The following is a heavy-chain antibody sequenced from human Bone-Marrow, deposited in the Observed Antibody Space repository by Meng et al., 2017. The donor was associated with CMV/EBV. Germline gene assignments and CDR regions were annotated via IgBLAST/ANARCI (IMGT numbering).Heavy chain of an antibody. CDR3: ARMTTVNSSEFDY. CDR2: INHSGST. CDR1: GWSFSGYN. Sequence: CAVYGWSFSGYNWSWIRQPPGKGLEWIGEINHSGSTNYNPSLKSRVTISVDTSKNQFSLKLSSVTAADTAVYYCARMTTVNSSEFDYWGQGTLVTVSS. V-gene: IGHV4-34*01. J-gene: IGHJ4*02. D-gene: IGHD4-17*01.